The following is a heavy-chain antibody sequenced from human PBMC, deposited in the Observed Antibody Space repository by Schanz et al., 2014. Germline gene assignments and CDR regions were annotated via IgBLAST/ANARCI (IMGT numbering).Heavy chain of an antibody. J-gene: IGHJ4*02. CDR2: ISDDGTNK. Sequence: VKLVESGGGVVQPGRSLRLSCAAFGFNFRTYAMYWVRLAPGKGLEWVALISDDGTNKDYADSVDGRFTISRDNFKNTVDLQMNRLKPDDTAVYFCARRLSTVVSPLDYWGQGTLVAVSS. CDR3: ARRLSTVVSPLDY. V-gene: IGHV3-30-3*01. CDR1: GFNFRTYA. D-gene: IGHD2-15*01.